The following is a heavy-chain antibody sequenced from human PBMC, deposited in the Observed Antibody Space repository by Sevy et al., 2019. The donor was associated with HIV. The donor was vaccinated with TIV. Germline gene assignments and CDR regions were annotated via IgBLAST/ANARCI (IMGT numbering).Heavy chain of an antibody. CDR2: IYHDGST. J-gene: IGHJ3*02. D-gene: IGHD3-9*01. V-gene: IGHV4-38-2*02. Sequence: SETLSLTCTVSGYSISSAYSWGWIRQPPGKGLEWIANIYHDGSTYYNPSLNSRVTISIDTSKNQFSLKLSSVTAADTAVYYCSSFGRLIIINDDTFEIWGLGTMVTVSS. CDR3: SSFGRLIIINDDTFEI. CDR1: GYSISSAYS.